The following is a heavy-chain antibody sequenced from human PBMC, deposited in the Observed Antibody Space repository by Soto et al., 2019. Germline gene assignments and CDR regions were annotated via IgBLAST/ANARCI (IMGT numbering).Heavy chain of an antibody. J-gene: IGHJ6*02. CDR1: GFTFSSYS. CDR2: ISSSSSYI. V-gene: IGHV3-21*01. D-gene: IGHD2-15*01. Sequence: GGSLRLSCAASGFTFSSYSMNWVRQAPGKGLEWVSSISSSSSYIYYADSVKGRFTISRDNAKNSLYLQMNSLRAEDTAVYYCARDLLVATEYYYYYGMDVWGQGTTVTVS. CDR3: ARDLLVATEYYYYYGMDV.